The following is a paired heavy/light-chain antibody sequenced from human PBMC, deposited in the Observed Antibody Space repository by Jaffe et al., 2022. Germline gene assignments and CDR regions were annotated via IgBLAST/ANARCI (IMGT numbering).Heavy chain of an antibody. CDR2: IYHSGTT. V-gene: IGHV4-38-2*02. J-gene: IGHJ3*02. CDR1: GYSISSGSY. CDR3: ARDRGSQPWADGFDI. Sequence: QVQLQESGPGLVKPSETLSLTCAVSGYSISSGSYWGWIRQPPGKGLEWIGSIYHSGTTYYNPSLKSRVTISVDTSRNQFSLRLRSVTAADTAVYYCARDRGSQPWADGFDIWGQGTVVTVSS. D-gene: IGHD1-26*01.
Light chain of an antibody. J-gene: IGLJ1*01. V-gene: IGLV3-1*01. Sequence: SYELTQPPSVSVSPGQTASITCSGDNLGGKYAYWYQQRPGQSPVMVIYQDTKRPSGIPERFSGSNSGNTATLTISGTQAMDEADYYCQAWDGSTEVFGTGTKVTVL. CDR1: NLGGKY. CDR3: QAWDGSTEV. CDR2: QDT.